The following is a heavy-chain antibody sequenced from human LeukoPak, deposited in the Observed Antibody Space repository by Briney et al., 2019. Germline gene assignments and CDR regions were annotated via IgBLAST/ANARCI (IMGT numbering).Heavy chain of an antibody. CDR3: ARGRYYDFWSGYYTNTYFDY. J-gene: IGHJ4*02. Sequence: SETLSLTCAVYGGSFSGYYWSWIRQPPGKGLEWIGEINHSGSTNYNPSLKSRVTISVDTSKNQFSPKLSSVTAADTAVYYCARGRYYDFWSGYYTNTYFDYWGQGTLVTVSS. D-gene: IGHD3-3*01. CDR1: GGSFSGYY. CDR2: INHSGST. V-gene: IGHV4-34*01.